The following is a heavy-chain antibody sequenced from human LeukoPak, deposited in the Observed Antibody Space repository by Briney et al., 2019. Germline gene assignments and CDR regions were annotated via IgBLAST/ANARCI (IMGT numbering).Heavy chain of an antibody. CDR3: PTLGSHGGMDV. D-gene: IGHD3-16*01. J-gene: IGHJ6*02. CDR1: AFTFSSYA. V-gene: IGHV3-23*01. Sequence: GGSLRLSCAASAFTFSSYAMSWVRQAPGKGLEWVSAISGSGGSTYYADSVKGRFTISRDNSKNTLYLQMNSLRAEDTAVYYCPTLGSHGGMDVWGQGTTVTVSS. CDR2: ISGSGGST.